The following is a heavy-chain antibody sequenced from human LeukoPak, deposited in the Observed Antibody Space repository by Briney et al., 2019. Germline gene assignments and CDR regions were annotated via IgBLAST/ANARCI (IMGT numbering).Heavy chain of an antibody. CDR3: AKDILPYYDILTGSSYFYY. CDR2: ISWNSGSI. D-gene: IGHD3-9*01. Sequence: GGSLRLSCAASGFTFDDYAMHWVRQAPGKGLEWVSGISWNSGSIGYADSVKGRFTISRDNSKNTLYLQMNSLRAEDTAVYYCAKDILPYYDILTGSSYFYYWGQGTLVTVSS. CDR1: GFTFDDYA. J-gene: IGHJ4*02. V-gene: IGHV3-9*01.